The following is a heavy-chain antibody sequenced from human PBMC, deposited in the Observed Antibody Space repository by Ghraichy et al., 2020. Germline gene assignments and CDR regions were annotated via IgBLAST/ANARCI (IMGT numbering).Heavy chain of an antibody. Sequence: TLSLTCAVSGGSFNAYYWSWIRQPAGKGLEWIGRIYASGITNYNPSLKSRVTMSVDTTKNQFSLRLSSVTAADTAVYYCARDPRQLVHDDFEVWGQGTMVTVSS. CDR1: GGSFNAYY. CDR2: IYASGIT. J-gene: IGHJ3*01. V-gene: IGHV4-4*07. CDR3: ARDPRQLVHDDFEV. D-gene: IGHD1-1*01.